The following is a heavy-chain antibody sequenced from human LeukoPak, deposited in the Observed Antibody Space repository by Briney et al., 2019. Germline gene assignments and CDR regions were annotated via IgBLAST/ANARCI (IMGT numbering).Heavy chain of an antibody. V-gene: IGHV4-61*02. CDR1: GGSISSGSYY. Sequence: SETLSLTCTVSGGSISSGSYYWSWIRQPAGEGLEWIGRIYTSGSTNYNPSLKSRVTISVDTSKNQFSLKLSSVTAADTAVYYCARDIVSRITMVRGVIGGYYYYMDVWGKGTTVTISS. J-gene: IGHJ6*03. CDR3: ARDIVSRITMVRGVIGGYYYYMDV. CDR2: IYTSGST. D-gene: IGHD3-10*01.